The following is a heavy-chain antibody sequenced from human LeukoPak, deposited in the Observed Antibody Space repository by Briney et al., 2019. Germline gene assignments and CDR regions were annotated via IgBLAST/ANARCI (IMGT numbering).Heavy chain of an antibody. V-gene: IGHV3-7*01. CDR1: GFSFDSYW. J-gene: IGHJ3*02. CDR2: IKQDASEK. Sequence: PGGSLRLSCAASGFSFDSYWMAWVRQAPGKGLEWVANIKQDASEKYYVDSVKGRFTISRDNAKNSLYLQMNSLRDGDTAVYYCARDFGRGSRAFDIWGQGTMVTVSS. CDR3: ARDFGRGSRAFDI. D-gene: IGHD3-16*01.